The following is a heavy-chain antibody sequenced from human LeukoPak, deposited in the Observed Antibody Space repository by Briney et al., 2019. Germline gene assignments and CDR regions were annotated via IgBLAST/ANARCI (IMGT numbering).Heavy chain of an antibody. CDR3: ARQYYYDSSGYYYDY. Sequence: ASVKVSCKASGYTFTSYGISWVRQAPGQGREWMGWISAYNGNTNYAQKLQGRVTMTTDTSTSTAYMELRSLRSDDTAVYYCARQYYYDSSGYYYDYWGQGTLVTVSS. CDR2: ISAYNGNT. D-gene: IGHD3-22*01. V-gene: IGHV1-18*01. J-gene: IGHJ4*02. CDR1: GYTFTSYG.